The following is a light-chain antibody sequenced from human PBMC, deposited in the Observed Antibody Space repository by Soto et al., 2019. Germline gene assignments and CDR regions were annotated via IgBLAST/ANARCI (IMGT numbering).Light chain of an antibody. Sequence: EIVMTQSPATLSVSPGERATLSCRASQSVSSNLAWYQQKPGQAPRLLIYGASTRATGGPARFSGSGSGTEFTLTISSLQSEDFAVYYCQCYNTGPFPFGPGTKVDI. CDR1: QSVSSN. J-gene: IGKJ3*01. V-gene: IGKV3-15*01. CDR3: QCYNTGPFP. CDR2: GAS.